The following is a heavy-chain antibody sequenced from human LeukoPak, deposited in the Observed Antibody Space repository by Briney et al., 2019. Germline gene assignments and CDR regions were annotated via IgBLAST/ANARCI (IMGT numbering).Heavy chain of an antibody. V-gene: IGHV3-23*01. Sequence: PGGSLRLSCAASGFTFSGYAMTWVRQAPRKGLEWVSSITGSGDYTYYIDSVKGRFTISRDNSKNILYLQMNSLRGEDTALYYCAKDGLYYDGSAHVYYFDYWGQGTLVAVSS. CDR1: GFTFSGYA. CDR2: ITGSGDYT. D-gene: IGHD3-22*01. J-gene: IGHJ4*02. CDR3: AKDGLYYDGSAHVYYFDY.